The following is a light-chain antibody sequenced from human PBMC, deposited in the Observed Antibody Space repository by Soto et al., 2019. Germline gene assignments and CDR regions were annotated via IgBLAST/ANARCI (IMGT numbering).Light chain of an antibody. V-gene: IGKV1-39*01. CDR2: DAS. J-gene: IGKJ4*01. CDR3: QQTYSTPLT. CDR1: QYIYYY. Sequence: DIQMTQSPSSLSASVGDRVTITCRASQYIYYYLSWYQQKPGKAPKLLIYDASSLQSGVPPRFSGSGSGTDFTLSINSLQPEDFATYYCQQTYSTPLTFGGGTKVEIK.